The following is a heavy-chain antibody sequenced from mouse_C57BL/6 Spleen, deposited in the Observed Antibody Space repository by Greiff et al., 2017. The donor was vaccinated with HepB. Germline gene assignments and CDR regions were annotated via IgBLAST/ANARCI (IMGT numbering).Heavy chain of an antibody. V-gene: IGHV1-69*01. D-gene: IGHD2-4*01. Sequence: QVQLQQPGAELVMPGASVKLSCKASGYTFTSYWMHWVKQRPGQGLEWIGEIDPSDSYTNYNQKFKGKSTLTVDKSSNTAYMQLSSLTSEDSAVYYCARSHYDYDYFDYWGQGTTLTVSS. CDR1: GYTFTSYW. J-gene: IGHJ2*01. CDR3: ARSHYDYDYFDY. CDR2: IDPSDSYT.